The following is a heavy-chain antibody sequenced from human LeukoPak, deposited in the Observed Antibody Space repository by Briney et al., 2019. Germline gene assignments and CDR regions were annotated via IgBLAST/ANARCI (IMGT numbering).Heavy chain of an antibody. D-gene: IGHD3-10*01. Sequence: RGSLRLSCVASGFTFSSYGMHWVRQAPGKGLEWVAVISYDGSNKYYADSVKGRFTISRDNSKNTLYLQMNSLRAEDTAVYYCAKHHYYGSGSYYNVYYFDYWGQGTLVTVSS. V-gene: IGHV3-30*18. J-gene: IGHJ4*02. CDR2: ISYDGSNK. CDR3: AKHHYYGSGSYYNVYYFDY. CDR1: GFTFSSYG.